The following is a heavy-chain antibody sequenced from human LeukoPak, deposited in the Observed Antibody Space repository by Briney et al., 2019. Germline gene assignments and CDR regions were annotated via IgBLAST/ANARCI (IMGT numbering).Heavy chain of an antibody. Sequence: GGSLRLSCAASGFTFSSYGMHWVRQAPGKGLEWVAFIRYDGSNKYYADSVKGRFTISRDNSKNTLYLQMNSLRAEDTAVYYCAKDWAGHYDFWSGHPSGDYWGQGTLVTVSS. CDR3: AKDWAGHYDFWSGHPSGDY. V-gene: IGHV3-30*02. J-gene: IGHJ4*02. CDR1: GFTFSSYG. CDR2: IRYDGSNK. D-gene: IGHD3-3*01.